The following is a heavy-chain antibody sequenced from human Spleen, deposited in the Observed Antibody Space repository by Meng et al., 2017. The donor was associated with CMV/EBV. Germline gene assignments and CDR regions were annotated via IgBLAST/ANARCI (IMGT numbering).Heavy chain of an antibody. CDR2: IYYSGST. V-gene: IGHV4-39*07. CDR3: ARGGLRFLEWAHRFDY. D-gene: IGHD3-3*01. J-gene: IGHJ4*02. Sequence: SETLSLTCTVSGGSIISSSYYWGWIRQPPGKGLEWIGRIYYSGSTNYNPSLKSRVNISVDTSKNQFSLKLSSVTAEDTAVYYCARGGLRFLEWAHRFDYWGQGTLVTVSS. CDR1: GGSIISSSYY.